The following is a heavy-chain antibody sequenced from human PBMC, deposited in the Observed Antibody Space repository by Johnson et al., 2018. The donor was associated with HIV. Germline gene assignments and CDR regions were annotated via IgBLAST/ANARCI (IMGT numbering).Heavy chain of an antibody. D-gene: IGHD3-22*01. CDR1: GFTVSSNY. Sequence: QVQLVESGGGLVQPGGSLRLSCAASGFTVSSNYMSWVRQAPGKGLEWVAFIRYDGSGKYYADSVNGRFTISRDNSKNTLYLQMNSLRAEDTAVYYCAKDVGNYWPNAFDIWGQGTTVTVSS. J-gene: IGHJ3*02. CDR3: AKDVGNYWPNAFDI. V-gene: IGHV3-30*02. CDR2: IRYDGSGK.